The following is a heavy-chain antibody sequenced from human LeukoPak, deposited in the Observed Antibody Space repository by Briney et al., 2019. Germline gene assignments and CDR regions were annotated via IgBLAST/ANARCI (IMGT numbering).Heavy chain of an antibody. D-gene: IGHD7-27*01. V-gene: IGHV4-39*01. J-gene: IGHJ4*02. CDR3: AGGNWGHFDY. Sequence: SETLSLTCTVSGGSISSSSYYWGWIRQPPGTGLEWIGSIYYSGSTYYNPSLKSRVTISVDTSKNQFSLKLSSVTAADTAVYYCAGGNWGHFDYWGQGTLVTVSS. CDR2: IYYSGST. CDR1: GGSISSSSYY.